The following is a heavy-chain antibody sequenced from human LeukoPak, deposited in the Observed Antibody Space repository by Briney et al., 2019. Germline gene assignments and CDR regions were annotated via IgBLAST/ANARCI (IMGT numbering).Heavy chain of an antibody. CDR2: ITGGGDGT. CDR1: GFTFSNYA. V-gene: IGHV3-23*01. J-gene: IGHJ4*02. Sequence: QPGGSLRLSCAASGFTFSNYAMSWVRQAPGKGLEWVSAITGGGDGTFYADSVKGRFTISRDNSKNTLYLQMSSLRAEDTAVYFCAKHQVRSHDYWGQGTLVTVSS. CDR3: AKHQVRSHDY.